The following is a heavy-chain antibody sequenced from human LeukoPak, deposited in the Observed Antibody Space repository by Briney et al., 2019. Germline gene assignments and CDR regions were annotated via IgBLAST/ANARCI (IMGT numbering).Heavy chain of an antibody. V-gene: IGHV1-69*04. CDR1: GGTFISYA. CDR3: AREWERGFDY. CDR2: IIPIFGIA. D-gene: IGHD1-26*01. J-gene: IGHJ4*02. Sequence: GASVKVSFKASGGTFISYAISWVRQAPGQGLEWMGRIIPIFGIANYAQKFQGRVTITADKSTSTAYMELSSLRSEDTAVYYCAREWERGFDYWGQGTLVTVSS.